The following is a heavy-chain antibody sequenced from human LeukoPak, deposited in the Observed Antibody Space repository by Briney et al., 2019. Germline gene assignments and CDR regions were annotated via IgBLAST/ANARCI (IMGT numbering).Heavy chain of an antibody. CDR3: ARGGYDFVYYYYGMDV. J-gene: IGHJ6*02. V-gene: IGHV1-2*06. CDR1: GYTFTGYY. CDR2: INPNSGDT. Sequence: ASVKVSCKASGYTFTGYYMHWVRQAPGQGLEWMGRINPNSGDTNYAQKFQGRVTMTRDTSISTAYMELSRLRSDDTAVYYCARGGYDFVYYYYGMDVWGQGTTVTVSS. D-gene: IGHD3-3*01.